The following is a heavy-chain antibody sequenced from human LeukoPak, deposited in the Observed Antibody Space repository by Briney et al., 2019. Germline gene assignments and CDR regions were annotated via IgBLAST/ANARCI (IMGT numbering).Heavy chain of an antibody. V-gene: IGHV3-21*04. D-gene: IGHD6-13*01. CDR3: ARYSSSWSREHAFDI. J-gene: IGHJ3*02. CDR2: ISSSSSYI. Sequence: PGGSLRLSCAASGFTFSSYSMNWVRQAPGKGLEWVSSISSSSSYIYYADSVKGRFTISRDNSKNTLYLQMNSLRAEDTAVYYCARYSSSWSREHAFDIWGQGTMVTASS. CDR1: GFTFSSYS.